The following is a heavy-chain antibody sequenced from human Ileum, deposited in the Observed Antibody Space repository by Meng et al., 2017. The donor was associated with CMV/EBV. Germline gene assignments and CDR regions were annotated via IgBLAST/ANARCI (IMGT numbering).Heavy chain of an antibody. CDR1: GFNFGVSG. V-gene: IGHV3-30*02. Sequence: QGQWVEAGGGVVQPGGSLRISCTASGFNFGVSGMHWVRQALGKALEWVSFIPYDGRKKYYAASVTGRFTISRENSKTTLYLQMNSLRLDDTAIYYCMKDQNKGWGQGTLVTVSS. CDR3: MKDQNKG. J-gene: IGHJ4*02. CDR2: IPYDGRKK.